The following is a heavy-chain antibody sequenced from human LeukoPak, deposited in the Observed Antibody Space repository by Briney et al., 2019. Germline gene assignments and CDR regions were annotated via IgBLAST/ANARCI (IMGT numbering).Heavy chain of an antibody. CDR2: ISGSGGST. CDR3: AKGAELYYYYGMDV. D-gene: IGHD1-26*01. Sequence: PGGSLRLSCAASRFTFSSYTMNWVRQAPGKGLEWVSAISGSGGSTYYADSVKGRFTISRDNSKNTLYLQMNSLRAEDTAVYYCAKGAELYYYYGMDVWGQGTTVTVSS. CDR1: RFTFSSYT. J-gene: IGHJ6*02. V-gene: IGHV3-23*01.